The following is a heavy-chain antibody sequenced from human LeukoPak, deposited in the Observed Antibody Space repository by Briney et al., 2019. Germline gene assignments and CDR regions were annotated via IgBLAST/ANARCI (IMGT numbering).Heavy chain of an antibody. D-gene: IGHD1-26*01. CDR1: GGSISSYY. V-gene: IGHV4-39*01. J-gene: IGHJ4*02. CDR3: ARRGVSGRFDY. Sequence: SEALSLTCTVSGGSISSYYWGWIRQPPGKGLEWIGSIYYSGSTYYNPSLKSRVTISVDTSKNQFSLKLSSVTAADTAVYYCARRGVSGRFDYWGQGTLVTVSS. CDR2: IYYSGST.